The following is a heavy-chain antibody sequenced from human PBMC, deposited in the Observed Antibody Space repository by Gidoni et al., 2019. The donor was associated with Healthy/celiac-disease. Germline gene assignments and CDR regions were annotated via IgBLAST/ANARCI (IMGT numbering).Heavy chain of an antibody. V-gene: IGHV4-39*07. J-gene: IGHJ5*02. D-gene: IGHD6-19*01. CDR3: ARRIAVAAGWFDP. CDR1: GGSISSSSYY. CDR2: IYYSGST. Sequence: QLQLQASGPGLVKPSETLSLTCTVSGGSISSSSYYWGWIRQPPGKGLEWIGSIYYSGSTYYNPSRKSRVTISVDTSKNQFSLKLSSVTAADTAVYYCARRIAVAAGWFDPWGQGTLVTVSS.